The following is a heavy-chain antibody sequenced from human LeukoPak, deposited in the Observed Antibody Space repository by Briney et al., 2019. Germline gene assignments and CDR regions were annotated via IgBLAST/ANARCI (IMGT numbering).Heavy chain of an antibody. CDR2: IWYDGSNK. D-gene: IGHD5-12*01. V-gene: IGHV3-33*01. CDR3: ASHGGL. Sequence: PGRPLRLSCAASGFSFSSYGMHWVRQAPGKGLEWVAVIWYDGSNKNYADSVKGRFTISRDNSKNMLYLQMNSLRVEDTALYYCASHGGLWGQGTLVTVSS. J-gene: IGHJ4*02. CDR1: GFSFSSYG.